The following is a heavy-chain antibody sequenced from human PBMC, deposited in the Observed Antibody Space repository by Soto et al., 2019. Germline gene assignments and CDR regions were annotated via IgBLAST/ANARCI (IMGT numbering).Heavy chain of an antibody. D-gene: IGHD5-18*01. Sequence: ASVKVSCKASGYTFTGYYMHWVRQALGQGLEWMGWINPNSGGTNYAQKFQGWVTMTRDTSISTAYMELSRLRSDDTAVYYCARGIHSIYYFDYWGQGTLVTVSS. CDR3: ARGIHSIYYFDY. CDR2: INPNSGGT. CDR1: GYTFTGYY. V-gene: IGHV1-2*04. J-gene: IGHJ4*02.